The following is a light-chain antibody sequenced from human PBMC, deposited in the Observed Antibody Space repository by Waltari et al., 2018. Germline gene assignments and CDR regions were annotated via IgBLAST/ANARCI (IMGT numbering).Light chain of an antibody. CDR3: SSYAGSSKGV. Sequence: QSALTQPASVSGSPGQSITISCTGTSSDVGNYNRVSWYQQHPGNAPKLMIYAVSNRPSGVSDRFSGSKSGDMASLTISGLQPEDEAEYFCSSYAGSSKGVFGGGTKVTVL. V-gene: IGLV2-23*02. CDR2: AVS. J-gene: IGLJ2*01. CDR1: SSDVGNYNR.